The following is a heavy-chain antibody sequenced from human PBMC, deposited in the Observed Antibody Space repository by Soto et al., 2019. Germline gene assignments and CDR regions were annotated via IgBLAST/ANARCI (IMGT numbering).Heavy chain of an antibody. CDR3: ARGSYYDFWSGYYTNYHYYGMDV. J-gene: IGHJ6*02. CDR2: INHSGST. D-gene: IGHD3-3*01. CDR1: GGSFSGYY. V-gene: IGHV4-34*01. Sequence: SETLSLTCAVYGGSFSGYYWSWIRQPPGKGLEWIGEINHSGSTNYNPSLKSRVTISVDTSKNQFSLKLSSVTAADTAVYYCARGSYYDFWSGYYTNYHYYGMDVWGQGTTVTVSS.